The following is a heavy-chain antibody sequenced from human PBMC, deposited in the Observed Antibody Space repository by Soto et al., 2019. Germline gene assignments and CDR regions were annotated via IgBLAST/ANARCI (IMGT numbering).Heavy chain of an antibody. D-gene: IGHD2-15*01. V-gene: IGHV3-23*01. Sequence: PGGSLRLSCAASGFTFSSYAMSWVRQAPGKGLEWVSGISGGGGSTYYADSVKGRFTLSRDNSKNTLYLQMNSLSAEDTAVYYCSLDYRSGSGRTFDCWGPGTLVTVSS. CDR2: ISGGGGST. CDR3: SLDYRSGSGRTFDC. CDR1: GFTFSSYA. J-gene: IGHJ4*02.